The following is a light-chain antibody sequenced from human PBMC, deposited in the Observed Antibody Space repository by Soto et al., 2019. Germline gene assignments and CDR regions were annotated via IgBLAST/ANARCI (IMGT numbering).Light chain of an antibody. CDR1: QNIDSR. CDR2: DAS. J-gene: IGKJ3*01. Sequence: DIQMSQSPSTLSASVGDRGTITCRASQNIDSRLAWYQQKPGKAPKLLVYDASTLERGVTSTFVVSGSGTDFTLTITNLQPEDFATYYCQEYNSFSLFTFGPGTKVETK. CDR3: QEYNSFSLFT. V-gene: IGKV1-5*01.